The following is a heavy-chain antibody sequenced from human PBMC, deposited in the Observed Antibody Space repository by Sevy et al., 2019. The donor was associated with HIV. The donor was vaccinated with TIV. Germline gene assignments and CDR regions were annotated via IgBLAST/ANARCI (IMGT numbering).Heavy chain of an antibody. CDR2: ISYDGSNK. D-gene: IGHD3-10*01. CDR1: GFTFSSYA. CDR3: ARGYSGSRDGYNLAY. J-gene: IGHJ4*02. Sequence: GGSLRLSCAASGFTFSSYAMHWVRQAPGKGLEWVAVISYDGSNKYYADSVKGRFTIYRDNSKNTLYLRMNSLRGEDTAVYYCARGYSGSRDGYNLAYWGQGTLVTVSS. V-gene: IGHV3-30-3*01.